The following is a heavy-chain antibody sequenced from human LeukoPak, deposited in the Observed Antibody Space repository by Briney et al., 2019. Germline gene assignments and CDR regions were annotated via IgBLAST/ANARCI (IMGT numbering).Heavy chain of an antibody. CDR3: AKDLYDSSSYRLFDY. V-gene: IGHV3-23*01. CDR2: IIGSGGSA. J-gene: IGHJ4*02. D-gene: IGHD3-22*01. Sequence: GGSLRLSCAASGFTFDDYAMHWVRQAPGKGLEWVSTIIGSGGSAYYADSVKGQFTISRDNFKNTLYLQMNSLRVEDTAVYYCAKDLYDSSSYRLFDYWGQGALVTVSS. CDR1: GFTFDDYA.